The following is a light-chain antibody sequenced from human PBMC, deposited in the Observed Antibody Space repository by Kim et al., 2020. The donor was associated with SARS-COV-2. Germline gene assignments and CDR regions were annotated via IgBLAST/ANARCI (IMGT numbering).Light chain of an antibody. CDR2: DGS. V-gene: IGKV1-33*01. CDR1: QDISYY. CDR3: QQFDSLPYT. J-gene: IGKJ2*01. Sequence: DIQMTQSPSSLSASVGDRVTITCQASQDISYYLNWYQQRPGKAPKLLVYDGSTLETGVPSRFSGRGSGTDFALIISSLQPEDIATDYCQQFDSLPYTFGQGTKLEI.